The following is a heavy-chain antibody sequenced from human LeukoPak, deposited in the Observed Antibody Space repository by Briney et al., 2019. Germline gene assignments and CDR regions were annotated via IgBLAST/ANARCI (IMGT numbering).Heavy chain of an antibody. CDR1: GFTFSSYE. CDR3: AKDPTHFRVWDDYDNTRLNY. J-gene: IGHJ4*02. D-gene: IGHD3-22*01. V-gene: IGHV3-48*03. CDR2: ISSSGSTI. Sequence: GGSLRLSCAASGFTFSSYEMNWVRQAPGKGLEWVSYISSSGSTIYYADSVKGRFTISRDNSKNTVYLQMNSLRAEDTAVYYCAKDPTHFRVWDDYDNTRLNYWGQGTLVTVSS.